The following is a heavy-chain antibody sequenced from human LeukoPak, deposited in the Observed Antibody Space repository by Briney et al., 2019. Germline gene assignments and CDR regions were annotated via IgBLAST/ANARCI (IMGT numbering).Heavy chain of an antibody. V-gene: IGHV4-34*01. CDR1: GGSFSGYF. CDR2: INHSGST. CDR3: ARGLKFGIAVAGKRGPWRF. Sequence: ASETLSLTCAVYGGSFSGYFWSWIRQPPGKGLEWIGEINHSGSTNYNPSLKSRVTISVDTSKNQFSLKLSSVTAADTAVYYCARGLKFGIAVAGKRGPWRFWSQGTLVTVSS. J-gene: IGHJ4*02. D-gene: IGHD6-19*01.